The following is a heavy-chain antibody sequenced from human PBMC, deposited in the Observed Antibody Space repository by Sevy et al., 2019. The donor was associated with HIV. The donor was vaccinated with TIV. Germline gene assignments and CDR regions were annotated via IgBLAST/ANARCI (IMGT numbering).Heavy chain of an antibody. CDR3: ARGRYRYSGSYSLAYFDY. J-gene: IGHJ4*02. D-gene: IGHD1-26*01. Sequence: GGSLRLSCTASGFTFTDYVMNWVRQAPGRGLEWVSSIGGSGGSTHYADSVKGRFTISRDNSKNTLYLQMNSLRAEDTAVYYCARGRYRYSGSYSLAYFDYWGQGTLVTVSS. CDR1: GFTFTDYV. CDR2: IGGSGGST. V-gene: IGHV3-23*01.